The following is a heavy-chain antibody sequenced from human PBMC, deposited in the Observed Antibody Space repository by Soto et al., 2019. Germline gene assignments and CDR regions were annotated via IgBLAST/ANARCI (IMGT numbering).Heavy chain of an antibody. CDR1: GYNFGNYD. CDR2: MNSKNGDT. CDR3: ARGPSRLIMIADPDEGLLGLDP. J-gene: IGHJ5*02. Sequence: QVQLVQSGAEVKKPGASVKVSCKASGYNFGNYDLNWVREATGQGLEWMGWMNSKNGDTGHAQKFQGRVILPRDASMSTAYMELSGLRPDDTAVYYCARGPSRLIMIADPDEGLLGLDPWGQGTLVIVSS. V-gene: IGHV1-8*02. D-gene: IGHD2-21*01.